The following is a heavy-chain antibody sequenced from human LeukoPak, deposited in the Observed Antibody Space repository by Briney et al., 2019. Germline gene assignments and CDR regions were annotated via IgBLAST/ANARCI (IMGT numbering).Heavy chain of an antibody. CDR2: INPNSGGT. D-gene: IGHD4-11*01. J-gene: IGHJ4*02. CDR3: ARSHTVTTESFDY. Sequence: ASVKVSCKASGYTFTGYFMHWVRQAPGQGLEWMGRINPNSGGTNYAQDFQGRVTMTRDTSINTAYMELSSLRSEDTAVYYCARSHTVTTESFDYWGQGTLVTVSS. V-gene: IGHV1-2*06. CDR1: GYTFTGYF.